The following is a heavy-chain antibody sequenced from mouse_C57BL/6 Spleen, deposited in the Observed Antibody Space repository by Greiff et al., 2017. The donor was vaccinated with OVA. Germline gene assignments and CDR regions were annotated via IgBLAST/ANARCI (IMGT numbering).Heavy chain of an antibody. Sequence: EVQLVESEGGLVQPGSSMKLSCTASGFTFSDYYMAWVRQVPEKGLEWVANINYDGSSTYYLDSLKSRFIISRDNAKNILYLQMSSLKSEDTATYYCARDGYGNYAMDYWGQGTSVTVSS. CDR2: INYDGSST. CDR3: ARDGYGNYAMDY. J-gene: IGHJ4*01. V-gene: IGHV5-16*01. CDR1: GFTFSDYY. D-gene: IGHD1-1*01.